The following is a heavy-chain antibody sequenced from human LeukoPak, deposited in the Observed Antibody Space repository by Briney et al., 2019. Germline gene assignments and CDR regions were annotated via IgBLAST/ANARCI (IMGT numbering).Heavy chain of an antibody. CDR2: MSGSGGST. V-gene: IGHV3-23*01. CDR1: GFTFSSYA. Sequence: GGSLRLSCAASGFTFSSYAMSWVRQAPGKGLEWVSAMSGSGGSTYYADSVKGRFTISRDNSKNTLYLQMNSLRAEDTAVYYCAKDWSQQQLVIHWGQGTLVTVSS. CDR3: AKDWSQQQLVIH. D-gene: IGHD6-13*01. J-gene: IGHJ4*02.